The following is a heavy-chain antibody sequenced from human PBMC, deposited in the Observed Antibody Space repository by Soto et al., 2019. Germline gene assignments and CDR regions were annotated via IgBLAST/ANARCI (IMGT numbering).Heavy chain of an antibody. J-gene: IGHJ5*02. CDR2: INTDNGKT. Sequence: QVQLVQSGAEEKKPGASVKVSCKASGYTFNRYAIHWVRQAPGHSLEWMGWINTDNGKTKSSQTFQGRVTITRDTSASTAYMELSSLRSEDTAVYYCAREVERQKWGFDPWGQGTLVTVSS. CDR1: GYTFNRYA. V-gene: IGHV1-3*05. D-gene: IGHD1-1*01. CDR3: AREVERQKWGFDP.